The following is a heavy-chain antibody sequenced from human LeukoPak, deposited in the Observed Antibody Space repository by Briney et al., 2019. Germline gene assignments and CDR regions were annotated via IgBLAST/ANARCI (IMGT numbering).Heavy chain of an antibody. CDR2: IYYSGST. Sequence: SETLSLTCTVSGGSISSYYWSWIRQPPGKGLEWIGYIYYSGSTNYNPSLKSRVTISVDTSKNQFSLKLSSVTAADTAVYYCAKDYGRKSGSYWEVPGLAFDIWGQGTMVTVSS. J-gene: IGHJ3*02. CDR3: AKDYGRKSGSYWEVPGLAFDI. CDR1: GGSISSYY. V-gene: IGHV4-59*01. D-gene: IGHD1-26*01.